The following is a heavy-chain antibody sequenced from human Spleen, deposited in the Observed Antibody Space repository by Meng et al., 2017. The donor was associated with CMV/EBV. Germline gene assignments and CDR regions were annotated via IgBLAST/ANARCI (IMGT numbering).Heavy chain of an antibody. Sequence: SETLSLTCTVSGGSINSDYWSWIRQPPGKGLEWIGYISYSGNTNYNPSLNSRVTISVDSSKNHLSLRLRSVTAADTAVYYCAATLRLDYGLDVWGQGTTVTVSS. D-gene: IGHD3-16*01. CDR2: ISYSGNT. CDR3: AATLRLDYGLDV. CDR1: GGSINSDY. V-gene: IGHV4-59*01. J-gene: IGHJ6*02.